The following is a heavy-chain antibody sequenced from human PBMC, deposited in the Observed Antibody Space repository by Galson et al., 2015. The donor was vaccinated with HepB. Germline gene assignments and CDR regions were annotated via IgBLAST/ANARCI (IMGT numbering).Heavy chain of an antibody. Sequence: SVKVSCKASGYTFTSYAMNWVRQAPGQGLEWMGWINTNTGNPTYAQGFTGRFVFTLDTSVSTAYLQISSLKAEDTAVYYCARGPSRDFWSGHFDYWGQGTLVTVSS. CDR1: GYTFTSYA. CDR2: INTNTGNP. CDR3: ARGPSRDFWSGHFDY. J-gene: IGHJ4*02. V-gene: IGHV7-4-1*02. D-gene: IGHD3-3*01.